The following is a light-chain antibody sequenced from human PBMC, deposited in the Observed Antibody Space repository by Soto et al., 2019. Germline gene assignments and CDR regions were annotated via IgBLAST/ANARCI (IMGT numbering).Light chain of an antibody. Sequence: DIQMTQSPSSLSASVGDRVTITCRASQDMKNYLNWYQHKPGKAPKLLIYDASFLETGVPPRFSGSGSGTDFTFTITSLQPEDIATYYCQQSVHVPFFGGGTKVEIK. CDR2: DAS. J-gene: IGKJ4*01. CDR3: QQSVHVPF. CDR1: QDMKNY. V-gene: IGKV1-33*01.